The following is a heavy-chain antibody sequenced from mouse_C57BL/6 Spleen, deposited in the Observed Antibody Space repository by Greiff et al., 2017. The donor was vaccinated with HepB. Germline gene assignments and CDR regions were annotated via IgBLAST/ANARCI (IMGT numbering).Heavy chain of an antibody. D-gene: IGHD1-1*01. CDR3: ARSGSYGSSSYYAMDY. CDR1: GYTFTSYW. V-gene: IGHV1-50*01. CDR2: IDPSDSYT. Sequence: QVQLQQSGAELVKPGASVKLSCKASGYTFTSYWMQWVKQRPGQGLEWIGEIDPSDSYTNYNQTFKGKATLTVDTSSSTAYMQLSSLTSEDSAVYYCARSGSYGSSSYYAMDYWGQGTSVTVSS. J-gene: IGHJ4*01.